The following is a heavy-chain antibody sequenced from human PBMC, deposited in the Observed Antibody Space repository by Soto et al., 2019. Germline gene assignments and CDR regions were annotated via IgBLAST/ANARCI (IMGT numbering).Heavy chain of an antibody. Sequence: LGESLKISCKGSGYSFTSYWISWVRQMPGKGLEWMGRIDPSGSYSNYSPSFQGHVTISADKPISTAYLQWTSLKASDTAMYYCARPPYYDFWSGYSDYYYYGMDVWGQGTTVTVSS. CDR1: GYSFTSYW. CDR3: ARPPYYDFWSGYSDYYYYGMDV. J-gene: IGHJ6*02. D-gene: IGHD3-3*01. V-gene: IGHV5-10-1*01. CDR2: IDPSGSYS.